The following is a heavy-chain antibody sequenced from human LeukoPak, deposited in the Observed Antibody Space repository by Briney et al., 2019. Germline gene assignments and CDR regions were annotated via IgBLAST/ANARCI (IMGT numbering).Heavy chain of an antibody. CDR2: INEDGRET. CDR1: GFTFTTYW. J-gene: IGHJ4*02. CDR3: ARAGQVGATDY. D-gene: IGHD1-26*01. Sequence: GGSLRLSCAASGFTFTTYWMSWVRQAPGKGLEWVANINEDGRETYYVDSVKGRFSISRDNAKNSLYLQMNSPRAEDTAVYYCARAGQVGATDYWGQGTLVTVSS. V-gene: IGHV3-7*01.